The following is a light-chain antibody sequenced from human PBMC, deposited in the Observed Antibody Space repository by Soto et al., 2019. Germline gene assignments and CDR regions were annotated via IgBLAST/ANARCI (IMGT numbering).Light chain of an antibody. Sequence: QSALTQPRSVSGSPGQSVTISCTGTSSDVGGYNYVSWYQQHPGKAPKLMIYDVSKRPSGVPDRFSGSKSGNTASLTISGLQAEDEADYYCCSYAGSYTHYVFGNGTKVTVL. J-gene: IGLJ1*01. CDR2: DVS. CDR3: CSYAGSYTHYV. CDR1: SSDVGGYNY. V-gene: IGLV2-11*01.